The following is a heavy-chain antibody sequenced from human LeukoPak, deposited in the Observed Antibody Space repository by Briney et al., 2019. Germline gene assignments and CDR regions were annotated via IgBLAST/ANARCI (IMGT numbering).Heavy chain of an antibody. J-gene: IGHJ4*02. V-gene: IGHV3-74*01. CDR2: INSDGSST. D-gene: IGHD2/OR15-2a*01. CDR1: GFTFSGYW. Sequence: PGGSLRLSCAASGFTFSGYWMHWVRQAPGKGLVWVSRINSDGSSTTYADSVKGRFTISRDNAKNTLYLQMNSLRAEDTAMCYCARAIGLDFDFWGQETLVTVSS. CDR3: ARAIGLDFDF.